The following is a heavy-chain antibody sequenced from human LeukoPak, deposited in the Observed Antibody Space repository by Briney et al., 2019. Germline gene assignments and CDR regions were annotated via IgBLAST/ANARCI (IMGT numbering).Heavy chain of an antibody. Sequence: GGSLRLSCAASGFTFSSYTMNWVRQAPGKGLEWVSSITSSSSFIYYADSLKGRFTISRDNAKNSLYLQMNSLRAEDTAVYYCARLDYDAFDIWGQGTMVTVSS. D-gene: IGHD3/OR15-3a*01. V-gene: IGHV3-21*01. J-gene: IGHJ3*02. CDR3: ARLDYDAFDI. CDR1: GFTFSSYT. CDR2: ITSSSSFI.